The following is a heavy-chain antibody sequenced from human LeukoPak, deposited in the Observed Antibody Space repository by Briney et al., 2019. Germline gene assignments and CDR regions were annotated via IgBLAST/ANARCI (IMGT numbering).Heavy chain of an antibody. CDR3: ARVASITMICDF. D-gene: IGHD3-22*01. CDR2: ISTSGRYT. CDR1: GFTFISYG. V-gene: IGHV3-21*05. Sequence: GRSLRLSCAASGFTFISYGMHWVRQAPGKGLEWVSYISTSGRYTNYTDSVKGRFTISRDNAKNSLFLQMNSLRAEDTAVYYCARVASITMICDFWGQGTLVTVSS. J-gene: IGHJ4*02.